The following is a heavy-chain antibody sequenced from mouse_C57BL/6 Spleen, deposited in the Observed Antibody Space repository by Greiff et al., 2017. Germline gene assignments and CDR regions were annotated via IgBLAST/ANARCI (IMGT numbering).Heavy chain of an antibody. Sequence: QVQLQQPGAELVKPGASVKLSCKASGYTFTSYWMHWVKQRPGQGLEWIGMIHPNSGSTNYNEKFKSKATLTVDKSTSTAYMQLSSLTSEDSAVYYCARDYGKGFAYWGQGTLVTVSA. CDR1: GYTFTSYW. D-gene: IGHD1-1*01. J-gene: IGHJ3*01. CDR2: IHPNSGST. CDR3: ARDYGKGFAY. V-gene: IGHV1-64*01.